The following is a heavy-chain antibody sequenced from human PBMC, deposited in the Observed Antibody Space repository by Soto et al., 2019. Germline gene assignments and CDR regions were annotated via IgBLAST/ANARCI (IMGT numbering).Heavy chain of an antibody. CDR2: ITLNGDNT. Sequence: EVQLLESGGGLVQPGGSLRLSCAASGFTLSNYAINWVRQAPGKGLEWVSGITLNGDNTYHADSVKGRFTVSRDNSKTTLYLEMKSLRVEDTAVYSCARELYYYSY. V-gene: IGHV3-23*01. J-gene: IGHJ6*01. CDR3: ARELYYYSY. D-gene: IGHD3-10*01. CDR1: GFTLSNYA.